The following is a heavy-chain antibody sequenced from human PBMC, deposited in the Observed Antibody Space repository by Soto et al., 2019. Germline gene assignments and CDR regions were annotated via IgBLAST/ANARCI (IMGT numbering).Heavy chain of an antibody. CDR1: GGSFSGYY. D-gene: IGHD5-12*01. CDR3: ARGGGYDSFDF. J-gene: IGHJ4*02. CDR2: INHSGST. Sequence: SETLSLTCAVYGGSFSGYYWSWIRQPPGKGLEWIGEINHSGSTNYNPSLKNRVTISVDTSKNQFSLKLSSVTAADKAVYYCARGGGYDSFDFWGQGIRVTVSS. V-gene: IGHV4-34*01.